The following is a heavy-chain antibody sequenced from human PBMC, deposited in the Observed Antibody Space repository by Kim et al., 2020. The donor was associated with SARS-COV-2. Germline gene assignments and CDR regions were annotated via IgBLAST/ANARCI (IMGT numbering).Heavy chain of an antibody. V-gene: IGHV3-33*06. J-gene: IGHJ4*02. Sequence: GGSLRLSCAASGFTFSSYAMHWVRQAPGKGLEWVAVIWYDGSNKYYADSVKGRFTISRDNSKNTLYLQMNSLRAEDTAVYYCAKAPKSTVTTWDYWGQGTLVTVSS. D-gene: IGHD4-4*01. CDR1: GFTFSSYA. CDR2: IWYDGSNK. CDR3: AKAPKSTVTTWDY.